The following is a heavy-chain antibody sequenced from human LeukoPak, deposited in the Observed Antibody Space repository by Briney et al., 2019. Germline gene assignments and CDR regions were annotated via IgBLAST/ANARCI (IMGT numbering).Heavy chain of an antibody. CDR3: ARGPRSGHHDY. Sequence: PSETLSLTCSVAGGSVSRYFWSWVRQPAGKGLEWIGRIYSSGTTNYNPSLKSRVTMSVDTSKNQFSLKLNSVTAADTAVYYCARGPRSGHHDYWGQGVLVTVSS. CDR2: IYSSGTT. CDR1: GGSVSRYF. J-gene: IGHJ4*02. V-gene: IGHV4-4*07. D-gene: IGHD6-19*01.